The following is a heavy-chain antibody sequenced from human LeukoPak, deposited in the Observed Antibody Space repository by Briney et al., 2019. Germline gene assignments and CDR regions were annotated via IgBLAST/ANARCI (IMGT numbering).Heavy chain of an antibody. J-gene: IGHJ6*02. D-gene: IGHD3-10*01. CDR2: VFTSGST. CDR3: ARGLVRGYHYGMDV. CDR1: GGSISSGGFY. Sequence: PSQTLSLTCTVSGGSISSGGFYWTWIRQPAGKGLEWIGRVFTSGSTNYSPSLESRVTISIDTSKNQFSLKLKSVTAADTAVYYCARGLVRGYHYGMDVWGQGTTVTVSS. V-gene: IGHV4-61*02.